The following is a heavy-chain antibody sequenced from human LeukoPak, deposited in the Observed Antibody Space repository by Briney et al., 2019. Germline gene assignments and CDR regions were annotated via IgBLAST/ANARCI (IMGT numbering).Heavy chain of an antibody. CDR2: ISVSGDRI. CDR3: AKDPYSTGLYQGYYFDY. Sequence: GESLTLSCAASGFTFSTYAMSWVRQAPGKGLEWVSGISVSGDRIYYADSVKGWFSISRDNSKNTLYLQMNSLRDGDTAVYYCAKDPYSTGLYQGYYFDYWGQGTLVTVSS. CDR1: GFTFSTYA. V-gene: IGHV3-23*01. D-gene: IGHD6-19*01. J-gene: IGHJ4*02.